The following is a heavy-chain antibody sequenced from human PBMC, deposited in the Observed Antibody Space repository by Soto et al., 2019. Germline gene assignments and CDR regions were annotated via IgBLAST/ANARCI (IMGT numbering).Heavy chain of an antibody. Sequence: QVLLVQSGAEVRKPGASVKVSCKASGFVFTHYGVHWVRLAPGHRLEWMGWINAGSGNTKYSESFQGRVSITRDTSATTVHMELGSLTSEDTAVYYCARKIVWNTWCDNAMDVWGQGTTVTVSS. CDR1: GFVFTHYG. CDR3: ARKIVWNTWCDNAMDV. CDR2: INAGSGNT. V-gene: IGHV1-3*01. D-gene: IGHD2-8*01. J-gene: IGHJ6*02.